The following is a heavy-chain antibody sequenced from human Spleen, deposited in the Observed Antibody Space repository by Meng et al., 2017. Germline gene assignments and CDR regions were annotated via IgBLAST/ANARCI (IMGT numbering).Heavy chain of an antibody. D-gene: IGHD2-15*01. CDR2: INPNSGGT. CDR3: ARLYCSGGSCYFDY. V-gene: IGHV1-2*04. Sequence: QVQLVQSGAEVKKPVASWKVSCTASGYTFTGYYMHWVRQAPGQGLEWMGWINPNSGGTNYAQKFQGWVTMTRDTSISTAYMELSRLRSDDTAVYYCARLYCSGGSCYFDYWGQGTLVTVSS. CDR1: GYTFTGYY. J-gene: IGHJ4*02.